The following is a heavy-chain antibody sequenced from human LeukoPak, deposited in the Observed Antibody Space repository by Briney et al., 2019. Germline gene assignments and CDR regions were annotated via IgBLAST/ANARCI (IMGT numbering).Heavy chain of an antibody. D-gene: IGHD3-22*01. CDR3: ARGRDYYDSSGYYFDY. Sequence: ASVKVSCKASGYTSTGYYMHWVRQAPGQGLEWMGWISAYNGNINYSQKVQGRVTMTTDTPTSTAYMELRSLRSDDTAVYYCARGRDYYDSSGYYFDYWGQGTLVTVSS. J-gene: IGHJ4*02. V-gene: IGHV1-18*04. CDR2: ISAYNGNI. CDR1: GYTSTGYY.